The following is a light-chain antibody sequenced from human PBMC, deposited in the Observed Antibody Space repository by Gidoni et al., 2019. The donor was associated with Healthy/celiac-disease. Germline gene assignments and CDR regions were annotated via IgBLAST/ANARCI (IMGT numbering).Light chain of an antibody. V-gene: IGKV1-5*03. J-gene: IGKJ2*01. CDR2: KAS. CDR1: QSISSW. Sequence: DLQMTPSPSTLSASVGDRVTITCRASQSISSWLAWYQQKPGKAPKLLIYKASSLESGVPSRFSGSGSGTEFTLTISSLQTDDFATYYCQQYNSYSYTFGQGTKLEIK. CDR3: QQYNSYSYT.